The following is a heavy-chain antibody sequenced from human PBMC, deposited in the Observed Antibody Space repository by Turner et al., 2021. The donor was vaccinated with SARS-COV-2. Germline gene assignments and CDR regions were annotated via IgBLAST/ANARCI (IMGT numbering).Heavy chain of an antibody. CDR1: GFTFSSYE. Sequence: EVQLVESGGGLVQPGGSLRLSCAASGFTFSSYEMNWVRQAPGKGMEWVSYSSSSGSTIYYADSVKGRFTISRDNAKNSLYLQMNSLRAEDTAVYYCARDQYYDSSGYYFFRASYFDLWGRGTLVTVSS. V-gene: IGHV3-48*03. CDR3: ARDQYYDSSGYYFFRASYFDL. J-gene: IGHJ2*01. CDR2: SSSSGSTI. D-gene: IGHD3-22*01.